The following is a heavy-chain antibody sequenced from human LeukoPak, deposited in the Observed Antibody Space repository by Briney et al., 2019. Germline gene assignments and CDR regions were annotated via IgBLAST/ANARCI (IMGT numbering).Heavy chain of an antibody. D-gene: IGHD3-3*01. V-gene: IGHV4-31*03. CDR3: ARVGRFWSGYYTYNWFDP. J-gene: IGHJ5*02. CDR2: IYYSGST. Sequence: SETLSLTCTVSGGSISSGVYYWRWTRQHPGKALVGFVYIYYSGSTYYNPSLKSRVTISVDTSKNQFSLKLSSVTAADTAVYYCARVGRFWSGYYTYNWFDPWGQGTLVTVS. CDR1: GGSISSGVYY.